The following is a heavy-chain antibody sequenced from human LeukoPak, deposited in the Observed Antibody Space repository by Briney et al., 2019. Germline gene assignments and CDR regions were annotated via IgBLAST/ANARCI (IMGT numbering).Heavy chain of an antibody. D-gene: IGHD1-26*01. Sequence: ASVKVSCKASGYTFISYYIHWVRQAPGQGLEWMAIINPSGGSTTYAQRFQGRVTVTRDTSTSTVYMEVSSLRSEDTAVYYCARAATHIVGATSFDYWGEGTLVTVSS. V-gene: IGHV1-46*01. CDR2: INPSGGST. CDR1: GYTFISYY. CDR3: ARAATHIVGATSFDY. J-gene: IGHJ4*02.